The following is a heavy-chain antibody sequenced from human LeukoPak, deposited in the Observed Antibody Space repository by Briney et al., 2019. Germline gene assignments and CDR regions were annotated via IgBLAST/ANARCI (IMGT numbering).Heavy chain of an antibody. V-gene: IGHV3-48*01. CDR3: ARVGDSSGYYYVDY. D-gene: IGHD3-22*01. CDR2: ISSSSSTI. CDR1: GFTFSSYS. Sequence: GGSLRLSCAASGFTFSSYSTNWVRQAPGKGLEWVSYISSSSSTIYYADSVKGRFTISRDNAKNSLYLQMNSLRAEDTAVYYCARVGDSSGYYYVDYWGQGTLVTVSS. J-gene: IGHJ4*02.